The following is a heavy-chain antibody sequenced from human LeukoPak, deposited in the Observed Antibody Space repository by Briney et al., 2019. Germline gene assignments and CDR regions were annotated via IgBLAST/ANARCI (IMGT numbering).Heavy chain of an antibody. D-gene: IGHD5-18*01. CDR1: GFTFSSYG. J-gene: IGHJ4*02. CDR3: AKDRAAMVTRFDY. V-gene: IGHV3-30*18. Sequence: GGSLRLSCAASGFTFSSYGMHWVRQAPGKGLEWVAVISYDGSNKWYADSVKGRFTISRDNSKNTLYLQMNSLRAEDTAVYYCAKDRAAMVTRFDYWGQGTLVTVSS. CDR2: ISYDGSNK.